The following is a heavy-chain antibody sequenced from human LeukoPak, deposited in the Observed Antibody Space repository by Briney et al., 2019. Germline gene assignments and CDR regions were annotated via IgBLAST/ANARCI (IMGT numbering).Heavy chain of an antibody. CDR1: GFTFSTYS. Sequence: PGGSLRLSCAASGFTFSTYSMNWVRQAPGKGLEWVSSISSNNNYIYYADSVKGRFTISRDNSKNTLYLQMNSLRAEDTAVYYCAVLDTAMGTGYFDYWGQGTLVTVSS. V-gene: IGHV3-21*01. CDR2: ISSNNNYI. J-gene: IGHJ4*02. CDR3: AVLDTAMGTGYFDY. D-gene: IGHD5-18*01.